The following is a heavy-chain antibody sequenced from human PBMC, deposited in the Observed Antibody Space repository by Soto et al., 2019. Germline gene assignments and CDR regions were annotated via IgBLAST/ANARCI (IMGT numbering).Heavy chain of an antibody. Sequence: GGSLRLSCAASGFTVSSNYMSWVRQAPGKGLEWVSVIYSGGSTYYADSVKGRFTISRDNSKNTLYLQMNSLRAEDTAVYYCARGAAVNIVAYWGQGTLVTVSS. V-gene: IGHV3-66*01. D-gene: IGHD5-12*01. J-gene: IGHJ4*02. CDR2: IYSGGST. CDR1: GFTVSSNY. CDR3: ARGAAVNIVAY.